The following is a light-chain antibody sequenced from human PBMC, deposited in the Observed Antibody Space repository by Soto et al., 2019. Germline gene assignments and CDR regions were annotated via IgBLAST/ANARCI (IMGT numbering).Light chain of an antibody. J-gene: IGKJ1*01. CDR1: QSVSSN. CDR2: GAS. Sequence: EIVMTQSPATLSVSPGERATLSCRASQSVSSNLAWYQQKPGQSPRLLIYGASTRTTGIPARFSGGGSGTDFTLTISSLQSEDLAVYYCQQYHNWPRTFGQGTKV. V-gene: IGKV3D-15*01. CDR3: QQYHNWPRT.